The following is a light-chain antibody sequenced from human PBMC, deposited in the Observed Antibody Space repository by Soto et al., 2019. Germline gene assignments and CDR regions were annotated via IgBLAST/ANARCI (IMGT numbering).Light chain of an antibody. CDR2: RDS. V-gene: IGLV3-9*01. CDR1: NIGSKN. Sequence: SYELTQPLSVSVALGQTARITYGRNNIGSKNVHWYQQKPGQGPVLVIYRDSNRPSGIPERFSGSNSGNAATLTISRAQAGGEADYYCQVWGSSTAGVFGGGTQLTVL. J-gene: IGLJ2*01. CDR3: QVWGSSTAGV.